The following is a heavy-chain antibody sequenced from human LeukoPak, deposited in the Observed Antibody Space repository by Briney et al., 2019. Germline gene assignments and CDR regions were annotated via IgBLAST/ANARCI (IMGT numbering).Heavy chain of an antibody. J-gene: IGHJ3*02. V-gene: IGHV4-59*08. CDR3: ARHLYSSGWYTGEAYDAFDI. D-gene: IGHD6-19*01. CDR2: IYYSGST. Sequence: SETLSLTCTVSGGSISSYYWSWIRQAPGKGLEWIGYIYYSGSTNYNPSLKSRVTISVDTSKNQFSLKLSSVTAADTAVYYCARHLYSSGWYTGEAYDAFDIWGQGTMVTVSS. CDR1: GGSISSYY.